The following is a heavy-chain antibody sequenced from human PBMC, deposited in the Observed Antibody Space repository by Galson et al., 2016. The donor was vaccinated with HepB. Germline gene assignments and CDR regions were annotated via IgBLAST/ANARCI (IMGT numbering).Heavy chain of an antibody. CDR2: ISAGGRST. V-gene: IGHV3-23*01. D-gene: IGHD6-6*01. CDR3: ASPLWSSSSGLAY. J-gene: IGHJ4*02. Sequence: SLRLSCAGSGFTFSSYAMSWVRQAPGKGLEWVSLISAGGRSTYYADSVKGRFTISRDNSKNTLYLLMNSLRAEDTAVYYCASPLWSSSSGLAYWGQGTLVTVSS. CDR1: GFTFSSYA.